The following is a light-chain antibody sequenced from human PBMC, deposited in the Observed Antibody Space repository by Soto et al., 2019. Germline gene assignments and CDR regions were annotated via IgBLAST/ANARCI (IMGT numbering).Light chain of an antibody. J-gene: IGKJ4*01. Sequence: EIVLTQSPGALSFSPGERATLSCRASQSVSDNYLAWYQQKPDQAPRLLIYGASTRATVIPDRFSGSGSRTDYTLTISRLEPEDFAVYSCQQYGRSPRVSFGGETKVEIK. V-gene: IGKV3-20*01. CDR2: GAS. CDR1: QSVSDNY. CDR3: QQYGRSPRVS.